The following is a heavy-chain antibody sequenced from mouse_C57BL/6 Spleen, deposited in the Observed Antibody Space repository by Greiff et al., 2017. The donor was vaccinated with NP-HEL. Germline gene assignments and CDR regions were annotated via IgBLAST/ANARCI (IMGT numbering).Heavy chain of an antibody. D-gene: IGHD2-3*01. CDR2: IYPGSGST. CDR1: GYTFTSSW. Sequence: VQLQQPGAELVKPGASVKMSCKASGYTFTSSWITWVKQRPGQGLEWIGDIYPGSGSTNYNEKFKSKATLTVDTSSSTAYMQLSSLTSEDSAVYYCARSDDGYYLYYFDYWGKGTTLPVSS. J-gene: IGHJ2*01. CDR3: ARSDDGYYLYYFDY. V-gene: IGHV1-55*01.